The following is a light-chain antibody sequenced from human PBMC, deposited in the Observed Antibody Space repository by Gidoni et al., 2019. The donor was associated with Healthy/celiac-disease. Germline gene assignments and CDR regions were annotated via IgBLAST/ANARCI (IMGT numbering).Light chain of an antibody. Sequence: DIQMTQYPSSLSASVGDRVTITCRASQSISSYLNWYQQKPGKDPKLLIYAASSLQSGVPSRFSGSGSGTDFTLTISSLQPEDFATYYCQQSYSTLRTFGPGTKVDIK. CDR3: QQSYSTLRT. CDR2: AAS. J-gene: IGKJ3*01. V-gene: IGKV1-39*01. CDR1: QSISSY.